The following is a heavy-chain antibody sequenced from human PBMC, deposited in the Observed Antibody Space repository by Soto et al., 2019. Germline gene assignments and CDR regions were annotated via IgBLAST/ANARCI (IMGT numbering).Heavy chain of an antibody. D-gene: IGHD6-13*01. Sequence: SQTLSLTCAISGDSVSSNSAAWNWIRQSPSGGLEWLGRTYYRSKWYNDYAVSVKSRITINPDTSKNQFSLQLNSVTPEDTAVYYCARDPTYSSSWYPGYYYYYGMDVWGQGTTVTVSS. CDR1: GDSVSSNSAA. J-gene: IGHJ6*02. CDR2: TYYRSKWYN. CDR3: ARDPTYSSSWYPGYYYYYGMDV. V-gene: IGHV6-1*01.